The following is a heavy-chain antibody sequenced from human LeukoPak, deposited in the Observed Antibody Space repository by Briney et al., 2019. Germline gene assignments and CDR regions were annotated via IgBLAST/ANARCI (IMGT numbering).Heavy chain of an antibody. CDR1: GGSISSGSNN. CDR2: INTSGRT. Sequence: SQTLSLSCTVSGGSISSGSNNWSWIRQPAGKGLEWFGRINTSGRTNSNPSLSSLATLSVNTSKNQFSLKQSLRTAAATAVYYCARWGYYDSSANRKEALDMWGQGTMVTVSS. D-gene: IGHD3-22*01. V-gene: IGHV4-61*02. J-gene: IGHJ3*02. CDR3: ARWGYYDSSANRKEALDM.